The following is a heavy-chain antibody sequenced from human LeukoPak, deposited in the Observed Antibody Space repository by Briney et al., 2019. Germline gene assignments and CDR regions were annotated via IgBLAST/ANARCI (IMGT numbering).Heavy chain of an antibody. CDR2: ISGSGGST. CDR3: AKSPRSGWYGDFDY. Sequence: GGSLRLSCAASGFTFSSYAMSRVRQAPGKGLEWVSAISGSGGSTYYADSVKGRFTISRDNSKNTLYLQMNSLRAEDTAVYYCAKSPRSGWYGDFDYWGQGTLVTVSS. CDR1: GFTFSSYA. V-gene: IGHV3-23*01. J-gene: IGHJ4*02. D-gene: IGHD6-19*01.